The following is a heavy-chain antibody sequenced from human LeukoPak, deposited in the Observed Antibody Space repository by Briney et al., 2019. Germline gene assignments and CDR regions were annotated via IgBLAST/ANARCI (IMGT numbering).Heavy chain of an antibody. V-gene: IGHV3-21*01. CDR1: GFTFSSYS. J-gene: IGHJ4*02. Sequence: GGSLRLSCAASGFTFSSYSMNWVRQAPGKGLEWVSSISSSGSYIYYADSVKGRFTISRDNAKNSLYLQMNSLRAEDTAVYYCASLSPTVTTQDFDYWGQGTLVTVSS. CDR2: ISSSGSYI. D-gene: IGHD4-17*01. CDR3: ASLSPTVTTQDFDY.